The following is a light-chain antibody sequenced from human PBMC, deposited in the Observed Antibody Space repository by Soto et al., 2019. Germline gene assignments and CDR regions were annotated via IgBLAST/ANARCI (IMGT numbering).Light chain of an antibody. J-gene: IGKJ1*01. Sequence: DIQMTHSPSTLSASVGDRVTVTCRASQSISTSLAWYQQKPGKAPKLLIYKASSLESGVPSRFSGSGSGTEFTLTISSLQPDDFATYYCQQYNTYPRPFGQGAKVDIK. CDR3: QQYNTYPRP. V-gene: IGKV1-5*03. CDR2: KAS. CDR1: QSISTS.